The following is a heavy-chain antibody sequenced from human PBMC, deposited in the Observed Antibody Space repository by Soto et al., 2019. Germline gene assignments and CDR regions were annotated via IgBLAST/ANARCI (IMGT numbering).Heavy chain of an antibody. CDR3: ARLYPSSGGHSGYIDY. D-gene: IGHD5-12*01. CDR2: IYHSGTT. J-gene: IGHJ4*02. Sequence: QLQLQESGPGLVKPSETLSLTCTVSGGSITSSSYYWGWIRQPPGKGLEWIGSIYHSGTTYYNPSLRSRVTISVDTSKDQFSLRLSSVTAADTAVYYCARLYPSSGGHSGYIDYWGQETLVTVSS. V-gene: IGHV4-39*01. CDR1: GGSITSSSYY.